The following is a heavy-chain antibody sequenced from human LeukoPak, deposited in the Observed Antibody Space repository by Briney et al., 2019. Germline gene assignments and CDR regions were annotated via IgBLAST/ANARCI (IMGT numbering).Heavy chain of an antibody. D-gene: IGHD3-10*01. CDR1: GYTFTSYG. Sequence: ASVKVSCKASGYTFTSYGISWVRQAPGQGLEWMGWISAYNGNTNYAQKLQGRVTMTTDTSTSTAYMELRSLRSDDTAIYHCTRHYVFVVGGSSFDFWGRGTLVTVSS. J-gene: IGHJ4*02. CDR2: ISAYNGNT. CDR3: TRHYVFVVGGSSFDF. V-gene: IGHV1-18*01.